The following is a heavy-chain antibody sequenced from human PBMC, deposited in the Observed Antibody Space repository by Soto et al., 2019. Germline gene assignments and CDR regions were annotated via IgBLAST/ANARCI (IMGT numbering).Heavy chain of an antibody. CDR1: GGTFSSYA. CDR3: ARDVSYSSTSCYKGGYWFDP. D-gene: IGHD2-2*02. Sequence: QVQLVQSGAEVKKPGSSVKVSCKASGGTFSSYAISWVRQAPGQGLEWMGGIIPIFGTANYAQKFQGRVTITADESMSTDYMDLSSRRAEDTAVYYGARDVSYSSTSCYKGGYWFDPWGQGTLVTVSS. V-gene: IGHV1-69*01. J-gene: IGHJ5*02. CDR2: IIPIFGTA.